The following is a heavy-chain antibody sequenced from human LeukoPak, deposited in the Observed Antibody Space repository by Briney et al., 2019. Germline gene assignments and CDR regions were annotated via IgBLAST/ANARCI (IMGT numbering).Heavy chain of an antibody. CDR2: IYTSGTT. V-gene: IGHV4-61*09. J-gene: IGHJ4*02. CDR3: ARDFPYISSSHNSPY. Sequence: PSQTLSLTCTVSGGSISSGTYYWSWIRQPAGKGLEWIGHIYTSGTTNYNPSLRSRVTISMDTSKNQFSLKLSSVTAADTAVYYCARDFPYISSSHNSPYWGQGTLVTVSS. D-gene: IGHD6-6*01. CDR1: GGSISSGTYY.